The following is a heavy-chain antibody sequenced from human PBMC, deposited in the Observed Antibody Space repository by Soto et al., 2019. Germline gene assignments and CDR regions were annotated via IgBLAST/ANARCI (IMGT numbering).Heavy chain of an antibody. Sequence: EVQLVESGGGLVKPGGSLRLSCAASGFTFSNAWMNWVRQAPGKGLEWVGRIKSKTDGGTTDYAAPVKGRFTISRDDSKNTMYLQMNSLKTEDTAVYYCTTVFAYYYDSRGYYPPSFDYWGQGTLVTVSS. CDR2: IKSKTDGGTT. V-gene: IGHV3-15*07. J-gene: IGHJ4*02. D-gene: IGHD3-22*01. CDR1: GFTFSNAW. CDR3: TTVFAYYYDSRGYYPPSFDY.